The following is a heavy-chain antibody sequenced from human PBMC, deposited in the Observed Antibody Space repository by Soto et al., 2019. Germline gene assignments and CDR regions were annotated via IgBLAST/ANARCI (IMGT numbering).Heavy chain of an antibody. D-gene: IGHD3-22*01. V-gene: IGHV1-69*01. J-gene: IGHJ6*02. CDR2: IIPIFDIT. Sequence: QVQLVQSGAEVKKPGSSVKVSCKASGGTFRSYSISWVRQAPDQGLEWMGGIIPIFDITNYAQKFQGRVTITADESTSTASMELSSLGSDDTAVYYCARPDEGGYSSNHHYYYALDVWGQGTTVTV. CDR3: ARPDEGGYSSNHHYYYALDV. CDR1: GGTFRSYS.